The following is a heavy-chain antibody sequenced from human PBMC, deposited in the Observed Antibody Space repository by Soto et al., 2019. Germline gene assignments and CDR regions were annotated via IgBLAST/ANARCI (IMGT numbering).Heavy chain of an antibody. CDR3: ARVVFSSSWDYYGMDV. D-gene: IGHD6-13*01. V-gene: IGHV1-18*01. CDR1: GYTFTIYG. J-gene: IGHJ6*02. CDR2: ISAYNGNT. Sequence: ASVKVSCKASGYTFTIYGISWVRQAPGQGLEWMGWISAYNGNTNYTQKLQGRVTMTTDTSTSTAYMELRSLRSDDTAVYYCARVVFSSSWDYYGMDVWGQGTTVTVSS.